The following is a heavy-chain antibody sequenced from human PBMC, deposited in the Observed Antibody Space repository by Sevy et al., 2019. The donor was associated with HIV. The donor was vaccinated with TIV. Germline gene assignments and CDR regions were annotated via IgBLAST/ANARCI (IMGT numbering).Heavy chain of an antibody. J-gene: IGHJ6*02. CDR2: IIPIFGTA. Sequence: ASVKVYCKASGGTFSSYAIGWVRQAPGQGLEWMGGIIPIFGTANYAQKFQGRVTITADESTSTAYMELSSLRSEDTAVYYCESPPRYDSSGWRFPYGIDVRGQGTTVTVSS. V-gene: IGHV1-69*13. CDR1: GGTFSSYA. CDR3: ESPPRYDSSGWRFPYGIDV. D-gene: IGHD3-22*01.